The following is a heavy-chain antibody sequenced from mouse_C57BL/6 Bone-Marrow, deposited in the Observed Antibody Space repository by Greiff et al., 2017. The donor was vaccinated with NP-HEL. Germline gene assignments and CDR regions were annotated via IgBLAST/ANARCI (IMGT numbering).Heavy chain of an antibody. CDR3: AREKRNKKYGDYAMDY. V-gene: IGHV1-59*01. D-gene: IGHD5-1-1*01. CDR1: GYTFTSYW. CDR2: IDPSDSYT. Sequence: QVQLQQPGAELVRPGTSVKLSCKASGYTFTSYWMHWVKQRPGQGLEWIGVIDPSDSYTNYNQKFKGKATLTVDTSSSTAYMQLSSLTSEDSAVYYCAREKRNKKYGDYAMDYWGQGTSVTVSS. J-gene: IGHJ4*01.